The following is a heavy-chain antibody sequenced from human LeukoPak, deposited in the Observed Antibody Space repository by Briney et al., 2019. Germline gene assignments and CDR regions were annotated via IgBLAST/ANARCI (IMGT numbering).Heavy chain of an antibody. CDR1: GASISSGDYY. CDR2: ISSSGST. CDR3: ARGTYSYDSSGAFDI. Sequence: SETLSLTCTVSGASISSGDYYWSWLRQPAGKGLEWIGRISSSGSTNYNPSLKSRVTISVDTSKNQFSLKLSSVTAADTAVYFCARGTYSYDSSGAFDIWGQGTMVTVSS. J-gene: IGHJ3*02. D-gene: IGHD3-22*01. V-gene: IGHV4-61*02.